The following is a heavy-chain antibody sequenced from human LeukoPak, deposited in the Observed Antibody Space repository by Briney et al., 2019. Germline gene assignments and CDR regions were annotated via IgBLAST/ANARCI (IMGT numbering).Heavy chain of an antibody. CDR2: IYYSGST. Sequence: TLSLTCTVSGGSISSGGYYWSWIRQHPGKGLEWLVYIYYSGSTYYNPSLKSRVTISVDTSKNQFSLKLSSVTAADTAVYYCARDGVYCSSTSCHDAFDIWGQGTMVTVSS. D-gene: IGHD2-2*01. J-gene: IGHJ3*02. CDR1: GGSISSGGYY. CDR3: ARDGVYCSSTSCHDAFDI. V-gene: IGHV4-31*03.